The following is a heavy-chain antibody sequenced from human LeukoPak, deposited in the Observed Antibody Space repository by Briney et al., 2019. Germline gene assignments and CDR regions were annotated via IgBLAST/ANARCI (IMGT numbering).Heavy chain of an antibody. V-gene: IGHV3-74*01. CDR1: QFTLSSYW. D-gene: IGHD5-18*01. J-gene: IGHJ3*02. CDR3: ARDMNVDTAMDI. CDR2: INSDASTT. Sequence: GGSLRLSCAASQFTLSSYWMHWVRQTPGKGLVWVSFINSDASTTAYADSVKGRFTISRDNAKNTLYLQMNSLRVEDTAVYYCARDMNVDTAMDIWGQGTLVTVSS.